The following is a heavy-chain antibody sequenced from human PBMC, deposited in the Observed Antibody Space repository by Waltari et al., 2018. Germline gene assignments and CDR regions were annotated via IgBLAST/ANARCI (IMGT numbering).Heavy chain of an antibody. D-gene: IGHD5-12*01. CDR1: GGTFSSYT. CDR3: ARPVEMAKYDAFDI. V-gene: IGHV1-69*02. CDR2: IIPIRGIA. J-gene: IGHJ3*02. Sequence: QVQLVQSGAEVKKPGSSVKVSCKASGGTFSSYTISWVRQAPGQGLEWMGRIIPIRGIANYAQKLQGRVTITADESTSTAYMELSSLRSEDTAVYYCARPVEMAKYDAFDIWGQGTMVTVSS.